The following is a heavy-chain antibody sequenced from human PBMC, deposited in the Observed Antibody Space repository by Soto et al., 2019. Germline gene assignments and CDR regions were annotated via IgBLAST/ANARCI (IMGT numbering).Heavy chain of an antibody. CDR3: ARDDSIKHMSSYYGIDV. V-gene: IGHV1-69*01. D-gene: IGHD2-21*01. Sequence: QVQLVQSGAEVKKPGSSVKVSCKASGGTFSTYTISWVRQAPGQGLEWMGGIFSIFGTTNYAQKFQDRVTITEDETPSTDYMELSSPRYKDWAVYYRARDDSIKHMSSYYGIDVWGQGTKRKVSS. J-gene: IGHJ6*02. CDR2: IFSIFGTT. CDR1: GGTFSTYT.